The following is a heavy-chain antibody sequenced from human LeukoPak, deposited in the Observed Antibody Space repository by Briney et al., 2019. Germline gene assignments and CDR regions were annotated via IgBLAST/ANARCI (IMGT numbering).Heavy chain of an antibody. V-gene: IGHV3-74*01. J-gene: IGHJ4*02. CDR3: ARDYPPD. CDR2: INSDGKTT. Sequence: GGSLRLSCAASGFTFSNSWMHWVRQAPGKGLVWVSRINSDGKTTTYADSVKGRFTISRDNAKSTLYLQMNSLSAEDTAVYYCARDYPPDWGQGTLVTVSA. CDR1: GFTFSNSW.